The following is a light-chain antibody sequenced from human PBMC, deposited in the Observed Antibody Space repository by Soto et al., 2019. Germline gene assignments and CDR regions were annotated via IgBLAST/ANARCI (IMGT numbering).Light chain of an antibody. CDR1: SSDVGGSTY. CDR3: CSYAGSYTLGV. CDR2: DVS. Sequence: QSALTQPRSVSGSPGQSVTISCTGTSSDVGGSTYVSWYQQHPGKAPKLMIYDVSKRPSGVPDRFSGSKSGNTASLTISGLXAEDEADYYCCSYAGSYTLGVFGTGTKVTLL. J-gene: IGLJ1*01. V-gene: IGLV2-11*01.